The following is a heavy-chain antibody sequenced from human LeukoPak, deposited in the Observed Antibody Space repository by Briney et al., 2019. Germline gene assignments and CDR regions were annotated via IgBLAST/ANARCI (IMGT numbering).Heavy chain of an antibody. D-gene: IGHD3-10*01. V-gene: IGHV4-34*01. Sequence: SETLSLTCAVYGGSFSGYYWSWIRQPPGKGLEWIGEINHSGSTNYNPSLKSRVTISVDTSKNQFSLKLSSVTAADTAVYYCARGSYGSGSYYKGFNFDYWGQGTLVTVSS. J-gene: IGHJ4*02. CDR1: GGSFSGYY. CDR3: ARGSYGSGSYYKGFNFDY. CDR2: INHSGST.